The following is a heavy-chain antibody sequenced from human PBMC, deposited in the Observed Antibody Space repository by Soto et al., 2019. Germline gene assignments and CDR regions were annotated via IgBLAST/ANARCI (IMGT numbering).Heavy chain of an antibody. D-gene: IGHD3-16*02. CDR1: GYSFTSYW. V-gene: IGHV5-51*01. J-gene: IGHJ3*01. CDR3: AIRRIAGWAFDF. Sequence: GESLKISCKGSGYSFTSYWIGWVRQMPGKGLELMGIIYPGDSDTRYSPSFQGQVTISADKSISTAYLQWSSLNASDTSMYFCAIRRIAGWAFDFWGQVTMVTVSS. CDR2: IYPGDSDT.